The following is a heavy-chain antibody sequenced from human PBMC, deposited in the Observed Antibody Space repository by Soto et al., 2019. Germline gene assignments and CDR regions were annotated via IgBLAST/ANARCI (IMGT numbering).Heavy chain of an antibody. CDR1: GFTFSSYG. D-gene: IGHD3-22*01. J-gene: IGHJ4*02. CDR2: IAYDGSNK. Sequence: QVQLVESGGGVVQPGRSLRLSCAASGFTFSSYGMHWVRQAPGKGLVRVAVIAYDGSNKYYADTVKGRFTLSKENSKNTLYLQMNSLRAEDTAVYYCAKDPTGYYYASSGYYSHGDGQRYFDYWGQGPLVTVSS. CDR3: AKDPTGYYYASSGYYSHGDGQRYFDY. V-gene: IGHV3-30*18.